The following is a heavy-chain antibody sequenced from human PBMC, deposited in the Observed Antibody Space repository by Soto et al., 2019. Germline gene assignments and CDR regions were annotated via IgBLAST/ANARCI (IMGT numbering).Heavy chain of an antibody. CDR3: AKEGAYYDFWSGYYTNYYYYMDV. Sequence: GGSLRLSCAASGFTFSSYGMHWVRQAPGKGLEWVAVISYDGSNKYYVDSVKGRFPISRDNSKNTLYLQMNSLRAEDTAVYYCAKEGAYYDFWSGYYTNYYYYMDVWGKGTTVTVSS. J-gene: IGHJ6*03. D-gene: IGHD3-3*01. CDR2: ISYDGSNK. CDR1: GFTFSSYG. V-gene: IGHV3-30*18.